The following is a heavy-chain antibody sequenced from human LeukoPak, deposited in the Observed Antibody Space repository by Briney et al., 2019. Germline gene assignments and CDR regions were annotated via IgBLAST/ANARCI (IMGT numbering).Heavy chain of an antibody. D-gene: IGHD5/OR15-5a*01. CDR3: ASLSTHGDFVGDY. V-gene: IGHV1-46*01. CDR2: INPSGGST. CDR1: GYTFTSYY. Sequence: GASVKVSCKASGYTFTSYYMHWVRQAPGQGLEWMGIINPSGGSTSYAQKFQGRVTMTRDMSTSTVYMELSSLRSEDTAVYYCASLSTHGDFVGDYWGQGTLVTVSS. J-gene: IGHJ4*02.